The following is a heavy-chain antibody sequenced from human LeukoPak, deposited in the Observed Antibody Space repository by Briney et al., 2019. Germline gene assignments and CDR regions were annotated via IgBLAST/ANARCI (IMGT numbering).Heavy chain of an antibody. CDR1: GFTFDDYG. J-gene: IGHJ6*03. CDR3: ARDKRYFEWYRGGYYYYYMDV. D-gene: IGHD3-9*01. CDR2: INWNGGGT. Sequence: GGSLRLSCAASGFTFDDYGMSWVRQAPGKGLEWVSGINWNGGGTSYVDSVKGRFTISRDNAKNSLYLQMNSLRAEDTALYYCARDKRYFEWYRGGYYYYYMDVWGNGTTVTVSS. V-gene: IGHV3-20*04.